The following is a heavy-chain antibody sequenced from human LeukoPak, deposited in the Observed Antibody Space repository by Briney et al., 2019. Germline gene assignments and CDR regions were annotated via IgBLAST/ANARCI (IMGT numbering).Heavy chain of an antibody. CDR1: GFTFRNYV. J-gene: IGHJ4*02. CDR2: TSSDLNVK. Sequence: GGYLRLSCAASGFTFRNYVIHWVRQAPGKGLEWVAVTSSDLNVKLYADSVKGRFTISRDNSRSTLYLQMNSLRPEDTAIYYCAREGYYGSGSPPSLYFDYWGQGTLVTVSS. V-gene: IGHV3-30-3*01. D-gene: IGHD3-10*01. CDR3: AREGYYGSGSPPSLYFDY.